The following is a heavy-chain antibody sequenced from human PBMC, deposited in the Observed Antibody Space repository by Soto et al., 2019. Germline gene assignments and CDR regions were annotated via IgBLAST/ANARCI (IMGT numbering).Heavy chain of an antibody. D-gene: IGHD2-2*01. J-gene: IGHJ6*02. CDR1: GGTFSSYA. CDR3: ASGNIVLVPAAARYYYYGMDV. Sequence: AVKVSCKASGGTFSSYAISWVRQAPGQGLEWMGGIIPIFGTANYAQKFQGRVTITADESTSTAYMELSTLRSEDTAVYYCASGNIVLVPAAARYYYYGMDVWGQGTTVTVSS. V-gene: IGHV1-69*13. CDR2: IIPIFGTA.